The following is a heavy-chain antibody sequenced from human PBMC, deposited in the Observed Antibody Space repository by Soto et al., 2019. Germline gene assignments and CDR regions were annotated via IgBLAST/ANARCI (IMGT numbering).Heavy chain of an antibody. Sequence: SVKVSCKASGGTFSSYAISWVRQAPGQGLEWMGGIIPIFGTANYAQKFQGRVTITADESTSTAYMELSSLRSEDTAVYYCARDYGSGSYRSDYWGQGTLVTVSS. V-gene: IGHV1-69*13. D-gene: IGHD3-10*01. CDR3: ARDYGSGSYRSDY. J-gene: IGHJ4*02. CDR1: GGTFSSYA. CDR2: IIPIFGTA.